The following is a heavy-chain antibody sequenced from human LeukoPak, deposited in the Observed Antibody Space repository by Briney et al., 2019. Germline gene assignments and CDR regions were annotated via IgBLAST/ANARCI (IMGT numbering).Heavy chain of an antibody. CDR3: ASLRRGYSSSWNYYYYYMDV. V-gene: IGHV4-34*01. J-gene: IGHJ6*03. CDR2: INHSGST. Sequence: SETLSLTCAVYGGSFSGYYWSWIRQPPGKGLEWIGEINHSGSTNYNPSLKSRVTISVDTSKNQFSLKLSSVTAADTAVYYCASLRRGYSSSWNYYYYYMDVWGKGTTVTISS. CDR1: GGSFSGYY. D-gene: IGHD6-13*01.